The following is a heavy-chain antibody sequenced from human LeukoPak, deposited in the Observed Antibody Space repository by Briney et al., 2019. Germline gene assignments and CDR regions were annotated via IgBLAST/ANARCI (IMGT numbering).Heavy chain of an antibody. J-gene: IGHJ4*02. CDR3: AKGGGWLYYFDY. D-gene: IGHD6-19*01. V-gene: IGHV3-23*01. Sequence: GGSLRLSCAASGFTFSTLAMNWVRQTPGKGLEWVSAISGSADTTYYADSVKGRFSISRDNSKNTVYLQMNSLRTEDTAVYYCAKGGGWLYYFDYWGQGTLVTVSS. CDR2: ISGSADTT. CDR1: GFTFSTLA.